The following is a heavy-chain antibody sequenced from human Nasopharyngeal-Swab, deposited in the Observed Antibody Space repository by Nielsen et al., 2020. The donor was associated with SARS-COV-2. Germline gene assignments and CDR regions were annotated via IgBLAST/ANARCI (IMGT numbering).Heavy chain of an antibody. J-gene: IGHJ4*02. D-gene: IGHD2-2*01. CDR3: ARGYCSSTSCYAARHFDS. Sequence: SETLSLTCTVSGGSISSYYWSWIRQPPGKGLEWIGYIYYSGSTNYNPSLKSRVTISVDTSKNQFSLKLSSVTAADTAVYYCARGYCSSTSCYAARHFDSWGQGTLVTVSS. CDR1: GGSISSYY. V-gene: IGHV4-59*01. CDR2: IYYSGST.